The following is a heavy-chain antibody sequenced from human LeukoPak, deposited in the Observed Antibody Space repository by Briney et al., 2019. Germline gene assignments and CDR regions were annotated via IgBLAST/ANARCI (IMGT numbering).Heavy chain of an antibody. V-gene: IGHV3-30*18. CDR1: GFTLSNYA. D-gene: IGHD1-7*01. CDR2: ISFDGSNK. J-gene: IGHJ4*02. Sequence: PGGSLRLSCAASGFTLSNYAMHWVRQAPGKGLEWVSIISFDGSNKYYADSVKGRFTISRDNSKNTLYLQMNSLRAEDTAVYYCAKDRVVCNWNYACYFDDWGQGTLVTVSS. CDR3: AKDRVVCNWNYACYFDD.